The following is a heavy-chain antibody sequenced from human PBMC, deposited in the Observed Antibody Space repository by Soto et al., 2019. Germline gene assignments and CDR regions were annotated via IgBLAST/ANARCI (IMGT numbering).Heavy chain of an antibody. V-gene: IGHV3-23*01. CDR1: GFTFSSYA. CDR2: ISGSGGST. D-gene: IGHD3-3*01. Sequence: EVQLLESGGGLVQPGGSLRLSCAASGFTFSSYAMSWVRQAPGKGLEWVSAISGSGGSTYYADSVKGRFTISRDNSKNTLYLQMNSLRAEDTAVYYCARGFWEMATTGPYYYGMDVWGQGTTVTVSS. J-gene: IGHJ6*02. CDR3: ARGFWEMATTGPYYYGMDV.